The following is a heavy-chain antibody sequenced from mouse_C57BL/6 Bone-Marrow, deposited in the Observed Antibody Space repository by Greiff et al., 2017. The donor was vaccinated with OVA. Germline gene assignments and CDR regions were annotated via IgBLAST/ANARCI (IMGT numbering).Heavy chain of an antibody. CDR2: IDPSDSYT. V-gene: IGHV1-59*01. CDR1: GYTFTSYW. CDR3: ARVILRDYFDY. Sequence: QVQLQQPGAELVRPGTSVKLSCKASGYTFTSYWMHWVKQRPGQGLEWIGVIDPSDSYTNYNQKFKGKATLTVDTSSSTAYRQLSSLTSEDSAVYYCARVILRDYFDYWGQGTTLTVSS. D-gene: IGHD1-1*01. J-gene: IGHJ2*01.